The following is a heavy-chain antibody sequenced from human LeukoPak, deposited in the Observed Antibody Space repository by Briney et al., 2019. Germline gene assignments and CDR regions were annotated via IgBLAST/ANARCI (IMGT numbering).Heavy chain of an antibody. J-gene: IGHJ5*02. D-gene: IGHD1-26*01. Sequence: TXXLTWTFSGCSRGTGGRGXGXXXXXXXXXXXXLSLIDWDEDKYYSTTLKTRLTISKETTKSQVVLTMTNMHPVDTATYYCARLVGGRPGHGFDPWGQGTLVTVSS. CDR3: ARLVGGRPGHGFDP. V-gene: IGHV2-70*01. CDR2: IDWDEDK. CDR1: GCSRGTGGRG.